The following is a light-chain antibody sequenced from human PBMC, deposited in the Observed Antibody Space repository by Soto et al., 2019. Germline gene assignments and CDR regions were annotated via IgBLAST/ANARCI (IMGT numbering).Light chain of an antibody. J-gene: IGKJ5*01. Sequence: DIQLTQSPSLLSASIGDRVTITCRASQGISSYLAWYQQKPGKAPKLLIYDASSLESGVPSRFSGSGSGTEFTLTISSLQPEDFATYFCQQLNSYPITLGQGTRLEIK. CDR3: QQLNSYPIT. CDR1: QGISSY. V-gene: IGKV1-9*01. CDR2: DAS.